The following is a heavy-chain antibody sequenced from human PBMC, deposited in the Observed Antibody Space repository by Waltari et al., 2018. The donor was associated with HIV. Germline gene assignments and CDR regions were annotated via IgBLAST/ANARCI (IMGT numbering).Heavy chain of an antibody. CDR1: GYTFTSYG. Sequence: QVQLVQSGAEVKKPGASVKVSCKASGYTFTSYGISWVRQAPGQGLEWMGWISEYNGNTNYAHKLQGRVTMTTDTSTSTAYMELRSLRSDDTAVYYCARDEGDIVVVPAAFDAFDIWGQGTMVTVSS. D-gene: IGHD2-2*01. J-gene: IGHJ3*02. V-gene: IGHV1-18*01. CDR2: ISEYNGNT. CDR3: ARDEGDIVVVPAAFDAFDI.